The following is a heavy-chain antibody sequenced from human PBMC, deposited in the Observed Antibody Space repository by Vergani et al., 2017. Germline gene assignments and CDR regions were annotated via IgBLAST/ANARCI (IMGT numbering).Heavy chain of an antibody. CDR1: GYTFTGSY. V-gene: IGHV1-2*02. CDR3: AREHLSMVRDDYYIGV. J-gene: IGHJ6*03. D-gene: IGHD3-10*01. CDR2: INPNSGGT. Sequence: QVQLVQSGAEVKKPGASLTVSCTASGYTFTGSYMHWVRQAPGPGVEWMGWINPNSGGTNNAQKFQGRVTMTRDKSISTAYMGLSRLRADDTAVYYCAREHLSMVRDDYYIGVWGKGST.